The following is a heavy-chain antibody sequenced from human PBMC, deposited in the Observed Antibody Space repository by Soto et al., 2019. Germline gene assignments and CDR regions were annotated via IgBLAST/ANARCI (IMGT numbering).Heavy chain of an antibody. D-gene: IGHD5-12*01. V-gene: IGHV4-34*01. Sequence: SETLSLTCAVYGGSFSGYYWTWIRQPPGTGLEWIGEINHSGSTNYNPSLKSRVTISVDTSKNQFSLKLSSVTAADTAVYYCARPRRRDGYNLAFDIWGQGTMVTVSS. CDR1: GGSFSGYY. CDR3: ARPRRRDGYNLAFDI. CDR2: INHSGST. J-gene: IGHJ3*02.